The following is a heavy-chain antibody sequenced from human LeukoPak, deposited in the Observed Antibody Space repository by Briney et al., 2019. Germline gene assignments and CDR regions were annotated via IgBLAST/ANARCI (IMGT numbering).Heavy chain of an antibody. D-gene: IGHD3-22*01. Sequence: SATLSLTCTVSGGSITSSSYYWGWIRQPPGKGLEWIGTLYYTENTYYNPSLKSRVTISIDTSKNQFSLKLSSVTAADTAVYYCARDTYYYYSSGYSQLDYWGQGTLVTVSS. CDR3: ARDTYYYYSSGYSQLDY. V-gene: IGHV4-39*07. CDR2: LYYTENT. CDR1: GGSITSSSYY. J-gene: IGHJ4*02.